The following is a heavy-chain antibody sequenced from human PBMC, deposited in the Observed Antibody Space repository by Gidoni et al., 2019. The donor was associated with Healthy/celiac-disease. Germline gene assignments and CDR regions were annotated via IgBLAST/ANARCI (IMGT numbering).Heavy chain of an antibody. V-gene: IGHV4-31*03. CDR3: ARGNAGNWFDP. CDR2: IYDSGST. Sequence: QVQLQESGPGLVKPSKTMSLTCTVPGASISSGGYYWSWIRQHPGKGLEWIGYIYDSGSTYYNPSLKSRVTISVDTSKNQFSLKLSSVTAADTAVYYGARGNAGNWFDPWGQGTLVTVSS. CDR1: GASISSGGYY. D-gene: IGHD1-1*01. J-gene: IGHJ5*02.